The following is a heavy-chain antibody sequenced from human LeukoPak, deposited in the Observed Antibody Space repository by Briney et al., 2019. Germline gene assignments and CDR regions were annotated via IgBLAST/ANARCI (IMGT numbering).Heavy chain of an antibody. CDR1: GFTFSSYA. D-gene: IGHD3-22*01. V-gene: IGHV3-23*01. J-gene: IGHJ3*01. Sequence: GGSLRLSCVASGFTFSSYAMNWVRQAPGKGLEGVSSISGSGGSTYYADSVKGRFTISRDNSKNTLYVQMNSLRAEDTAVYYCAKDGWGYYDSSGYYYGHTFDVWGQGKMVTVSS. CDR3: AKDGWGYYDSSGYYYGHTFDV. CDR2: ISGSGGST.